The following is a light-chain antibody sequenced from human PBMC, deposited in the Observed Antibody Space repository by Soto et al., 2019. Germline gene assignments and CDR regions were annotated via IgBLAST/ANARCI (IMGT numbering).Light chain of an antibody. CDR2: EVS. CDR1: SGDVGGYYY. CDR3: RSYAGTGTWV. J-gene: IGLJ3*02. V-gene: IGLV2-14*01. Sequence: QSALTQPASVSGSPGQSITISCTGTSGDVGGYYYVSWYQQLPGKAPKLMISEVSNRPSGVSNRFSGSKSGNTASLTISGLQAEDEADYYCRSYAGTGTWVFGGGTKLTVL.